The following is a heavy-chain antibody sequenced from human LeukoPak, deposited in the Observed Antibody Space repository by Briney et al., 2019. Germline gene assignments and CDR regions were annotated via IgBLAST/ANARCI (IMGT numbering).Heavy chain of an antibody. CDR1: GSIFTSYW. Sequence: NLGGSLQISGQGSGSIFTSYWIGWVRQVPGKGLEWMGIIYPGDSDTRYSPSFQGQVTISADKSISTAYLQWSSLKASDTAMYYCARENIAAADAFDIWGQGTMVTVSS. D-gene: IGHD6-13*01. CDR3: ARENIAAADAFDI. V-gene: IGHV5-51*01. CDR2: IYPGDSDT. J-gene: IGHJ3*02.